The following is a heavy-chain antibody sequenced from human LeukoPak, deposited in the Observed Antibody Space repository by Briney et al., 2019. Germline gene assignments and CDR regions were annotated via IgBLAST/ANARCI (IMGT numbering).Heavy chain of an antibody. J-gene: IGHJ4*02. D-gene: IGHD2-15*01. CDR2: INHSGST. V-gene: IGHV4-34*01. CDR1: GGSFSGYY. Sequence: PSETLSLTCAVYGGSFSGYYWSWIRQPPGKGLEWIGEINHSGSTNYNPSLKSRVTISVDTSKNQFSLKLSSMTAADTAVYYCARDMEVYRGQGTLVTVSS. CDR3: ARDMEVY.